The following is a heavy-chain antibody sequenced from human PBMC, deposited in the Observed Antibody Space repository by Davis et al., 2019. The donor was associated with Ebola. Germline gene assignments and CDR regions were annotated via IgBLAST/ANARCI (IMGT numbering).Heavy chain of an antibody. J-gene: IGHJ4*02. CDR2: ISASGGAT. CDR1: GFLFSSYA. V-gene: IGHV3-23*01. Sequence: PGGSLRLSCAASGFLFSSYAMSWVRQAPGRGPEWVSSISASGGATFYADSVKGRIVMSRDNSNDTLYLRRNNLRAEDTAIYYCAKDLTSYYGSGDFFDYWGQGILVTVSS. CDR3: AKDLTSYYGSGDFFDY. D-gene: IGHD3-10*01.